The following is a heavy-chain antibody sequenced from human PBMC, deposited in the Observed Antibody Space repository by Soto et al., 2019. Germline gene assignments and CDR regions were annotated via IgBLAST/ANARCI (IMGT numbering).Heavy chain of an antibody. CDR1: GGSISSGGYF. J-gene: IGHJ4*02. V-gene: IGHV4-31*03. D-gene: IGHD1-1*01. Sequence: QVQLQESGPGLVKPSQTLSLTCTVSGGSISSGGYFWSWIRQPPGKGLEWIGNIFYSGTTHYNPSLKIRVTISVDTSKNQCSLTLSSVTAADTAVYFCARGVLYWGQGTLVTVSS. CDR3: ARGVLY. CDR2: IFYSGTT.